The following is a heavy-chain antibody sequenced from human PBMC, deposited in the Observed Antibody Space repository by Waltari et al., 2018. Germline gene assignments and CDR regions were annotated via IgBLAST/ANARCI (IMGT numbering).Heavy chain of an antibody. J-gene: IGHJ5*02. V-gene: IGHV4-39*07. CDR1: GVSIGSNRYY. CDR2: IFYSGTP. Sequence: QLQLQESGPGLVKPSETLSLTCTVAGVSIGSNRYYWGWIRQPPGKGLEWIGSIFYSGTPHYNPSLKSRVTMAIDTAKNQFSLRLNAVTAADTAIYYCARDWGLLWFGDPWGQGTLVTVSS. D-gene: IGHD3-10*01. CDR3: ARDWGLLWFGDP.